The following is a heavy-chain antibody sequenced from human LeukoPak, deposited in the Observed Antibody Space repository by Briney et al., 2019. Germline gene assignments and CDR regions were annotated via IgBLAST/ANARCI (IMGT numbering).Heavy chain of an antibody. CDR3: ARTGYCTNGVCLLYYYYYMDV. V-gene: IGHV3-21*01. CDR2: ISSSSSYI. CDR1: GFTFSSYS. Sequence: GGSLRLSCAASGFTFSSYSMNWVRQAPGKGLEGVSSISSSSSYIYYADSVKGRFTISRDNAKNSLYLQMNSLRAEDTAVYYCARTGYCTNGVCLLYYYYYMDVWGKGTTVTVSS. J-gene: IGHJ6*03. D-gene: IGHD2-8*01.